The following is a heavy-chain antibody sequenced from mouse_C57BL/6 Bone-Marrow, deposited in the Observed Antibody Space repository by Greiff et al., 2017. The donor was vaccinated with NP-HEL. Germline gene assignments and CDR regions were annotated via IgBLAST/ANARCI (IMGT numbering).Heavy chain of an antibody. CDR3: ARMVYYDYDGGFAY. V-gene: IGHV8-8*01. CDR1: GFSLSTFGMG. J-gene: IGHJ3*01. CDR2: IWWDDDK. D-gene: IGHD2-4*01. Sequence: QVTLKESGPGILQPSQTLSLTCSFSGFSLSTFGMGVGWIRQPSGKGLEWLAHIWWDDDKYYNPALKSRLTIAKDTSKNQVFLKIANVDTADTATYYCARMVYYDYDGGFAYWGQGTLVTVSA.